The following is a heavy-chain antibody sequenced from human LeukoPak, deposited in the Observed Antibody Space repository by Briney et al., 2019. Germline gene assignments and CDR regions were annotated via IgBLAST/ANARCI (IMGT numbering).Heavy chain of an antibody. D-gene: IGHD5-12*01. V-gene: IGHV4-4*07. CDR1: GGSMSSYY. CDR2: MYTSGST. CDR3: ARDFGFSGWTT. J-gene: IGHJ5*02. Sequence: SETLSLTCTVSGGSMSSYYWNWIRQPAGRGLEWIGRMYTSGSTNYNPSLKGRVTMSVDTSKNQFSLKLNSVTAADTAVYYCARDFGFSGWTTWGQGALVTVSS.